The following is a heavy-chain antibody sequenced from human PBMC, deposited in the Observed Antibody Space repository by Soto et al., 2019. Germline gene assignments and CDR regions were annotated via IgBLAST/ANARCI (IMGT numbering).Heavy chain of an antibody. CDR2: IIPVFDTV. CDR3: ARGGSGYVWFNEF. D-gene: IGHD3-22*01. V-gene: IGHV1-69*01. CDR1: GGLFSSYA. J-gene: IGHJ4*02. Sequence: QEQLVQSGAEVKKSGSSVKVSCKDTGGLFSSYAVSWVRQAPGQGLEWVGGIIPVFDTVYYAQKFQGRVTITGDESTKTAYMGLSSLRSEDTAMYYCARGGSGYVWFNEFWGQGTLVTVSS.